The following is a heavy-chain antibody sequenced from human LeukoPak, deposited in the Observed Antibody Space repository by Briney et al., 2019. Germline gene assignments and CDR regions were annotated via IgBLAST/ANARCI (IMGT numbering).Heavy chain of an antibody. CDR3: AVARGCSYGPFDY. CDR2: IYYSGST. V-gene: IGHV4-39*07. D-gene: IGHD5-18*01. Sequence: SETLSLTCTVSGGSISSSSYYWGWIRQPPGKGLEWIGSIYYSGSTYYNPSLKGRITISVDTSKNQFSLKLSSVTAADTAVYYCAVARGCSYGPFDYWGQGTLVTVSS. J-gene: IGHJ4*02. CDR1: GGSISSSSYY.